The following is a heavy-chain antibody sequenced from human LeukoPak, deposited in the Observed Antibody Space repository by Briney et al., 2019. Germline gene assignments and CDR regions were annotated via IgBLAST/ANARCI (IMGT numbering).Heavy chain of an antibody. CDR1: GGSISASHY. CDR3: ARDKYDILTGYPDAFDI. Sequence: PSETLSLTCTVSGGSISASHYWGWIRQPPGKGLEWIGSISYSRRTYYNPSLKSRVTISVDTSKNQFSLKLSSVTAADTAVYYCARDKYDILTGYPDAFDIWGQGTMVTVSS. J-gene: IGHJ3*02. D-gene: IGHD3-9*01. V-gene: IGHV4-39*07. CDR2: ISYSRRT.